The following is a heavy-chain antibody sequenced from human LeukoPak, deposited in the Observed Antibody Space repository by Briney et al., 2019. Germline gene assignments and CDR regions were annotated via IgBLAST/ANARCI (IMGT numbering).Heavy chain of an antibody. CDR2: ISSSSSTI. Sequence: GGSLRLSCAVSEFTFTIYSMNWVRQAPGKGLEWASYISSSSSTIDYADSVKGRFTISRDNAKNSLYLQMNSLRDEDTAVYYCARDSCTSTSCSYYYGMDVWGQGTTVTVSS. J-gene: IGHJ6*02. V-gene: IGHV3-48*02. CDR1: EFTFTIYS. D-gene: IGHD2-2*01. CDR3: ARDSCTSTSCSYYYGMDV.